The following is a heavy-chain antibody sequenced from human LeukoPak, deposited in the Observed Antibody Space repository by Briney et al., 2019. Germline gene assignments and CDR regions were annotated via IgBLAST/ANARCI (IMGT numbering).Heavy chain of an antibody. D-gene: IGHD5-18*01. CDR1: GGSISSGGYY. CDR3: AREPLDSYGLKSWFGP. CDR2: IYYSGST. V-gene: IGHV4-31*03. Sequence: SETLSLTCTVSGGSISSGGYYWSWIRQHPGKGLEWIGYIYYSGSTYYNPSLKSRVTISVDTSKNQFSLKLSSVTAADTAVYYCAREPLDSYGLKSWFGPWGQGTLVTVSS. J-gene: IGHJ5*02.